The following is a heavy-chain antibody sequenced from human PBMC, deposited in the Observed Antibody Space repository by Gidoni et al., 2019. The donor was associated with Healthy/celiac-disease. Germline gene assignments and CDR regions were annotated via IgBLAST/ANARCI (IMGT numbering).Heavy chain of an antibody. D-gene: IGHD5-12*01. Sequence: EVQLVESGGGLVKPGGSLRLSCAASGFTFSSYSMNWVRQAPGKGLEWVSSISSSSSYIYYADSVKGRFTISRDNAKNSLYRQMNSLRAEDTAVYYCARGAWLRDLVSYFDYWGQGTLVTVSS. CDR3: ARGAWLRDLVSYFDY. CDR1: GFTFSSYS. CDR2: ISSSSSYI. J-gene: IGHJ4*02. V-gene: IGHV3-21*01.